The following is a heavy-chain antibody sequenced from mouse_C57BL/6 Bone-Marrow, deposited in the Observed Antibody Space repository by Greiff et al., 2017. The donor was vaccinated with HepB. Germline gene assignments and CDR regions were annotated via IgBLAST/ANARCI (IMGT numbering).Heavy chain of an antibody. CDR2: ISNGGGST. J-gene: IGHJ4*01. Sequence: EVKLQESGGGLVQPGGSLKLSCAASGFTFSDYYMYWVRQTPEKRLEWVAYISNGGGSTYYPDTVKGRFTISRDNAKNTLYLQMSRLKSEDTAMYYGARPQVVATSYYAMDYWGQGTSVTVSS. D-gene: IGHD1-1*01. CDR1: GFTFSDYY. CDR3: ARPQVVATSYYAMDY. V-gene: IGHV5-12*01.